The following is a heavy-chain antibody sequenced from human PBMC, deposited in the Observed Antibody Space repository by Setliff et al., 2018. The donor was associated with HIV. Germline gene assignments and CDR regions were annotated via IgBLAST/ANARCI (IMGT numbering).Heavy chain of an antibody. CDR1: GVSISDNNW. CDR2: IYHSGST. Sequence: SETLSLTCDVSGVSISDNNWWSWVRQPPGRGLEWIGEIYHSGSTHYNPSLQSRVTISVDKSKSQFSLKLNSVTAADTAVYYCAAASSWDPLLDYWGQGTLVTVSS. D-gene: IGHD6-13*01. CDR3: AAASSWDPLLDY. J-gene: IGHJ4*02. V-gene: IGHV4-4*02.